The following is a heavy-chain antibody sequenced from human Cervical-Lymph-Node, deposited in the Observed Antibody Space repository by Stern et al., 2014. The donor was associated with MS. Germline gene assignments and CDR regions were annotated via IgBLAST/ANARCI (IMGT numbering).Heavy chain of an antibody. CDR1: GFTFSSYA. CDR3: AKDFWLVATPTVGY. CDR2: ISGSGGST. Sequence: EVQLLEAGGGLVQPGGSRRLSCAASGFTFSSYAMRWVRQAPGKGLEWVSAISGSGGSTYYADSVKGRFTISRDNSKNTLYLQMNSLRAEDTAVYYCAKDFWLVATPTVGYWGQGTLVTVSS. D-gene: IGHD5-12*01. V-gene: IGHV3-23*01. J-gene: IGHJ4*02.